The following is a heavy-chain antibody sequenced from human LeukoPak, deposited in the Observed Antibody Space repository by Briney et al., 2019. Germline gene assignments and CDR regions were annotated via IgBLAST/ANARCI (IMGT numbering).Heavy chain of an antibody. J-gene: IGHJ6*02. CDR3: AKGDYYGSGSFYRGRVNYYYGLDV. V-gene: IGHV3-11*01. CDR2: ISSSGSTI. D-gene: IGHD3-10*01. Sequence: GGSLRLSCAASGFTFSDYYMSWIRQAPGKGLEWVSYISSSGSTIYYADSVKGRFTISRDNAKNSLYLQMNSLRSEDTAVYYCAKGDYYGSGSFYRGRVNYYYGLDVWGQGTTVTVSS. CDR1: GFTFSDYY.